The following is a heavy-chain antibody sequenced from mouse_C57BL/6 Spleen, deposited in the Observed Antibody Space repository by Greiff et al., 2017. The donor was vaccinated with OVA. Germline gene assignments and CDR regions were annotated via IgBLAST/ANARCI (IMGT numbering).Heavy chain of an antibody. CDR3: ARGVTTVVAFDY. CDR2: INPSSGYT. V-gene: IGHV1-7*01. D-gene: IGHD1-1*01. J-gene: IGHJ2*01. CDR1: GYTFTSYW. Sequence: QVHVKQSGAELAKPGASVKLSCKASGYTFTSYWMHWVKQRPGQGLEWIGYINPSSGYTKYNQKFKDKATLTADKSSSTAYMQLSSLTYEDSAVYYCARGVTTVVAFDYWGQGTTLTVSS.